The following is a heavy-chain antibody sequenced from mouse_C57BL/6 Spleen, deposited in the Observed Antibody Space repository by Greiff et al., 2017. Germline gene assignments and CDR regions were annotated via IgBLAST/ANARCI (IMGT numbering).Heavy chain of an antibody. D-gene: IGHD1-1*01. CDR1: GFTFSSYG. CDR2: ISSGGSYT. CDR3: ARWVLRRGYFDY. V-gene: IGHV5-6*01. Sequence: EVKLMESGGDLVKPGGSLKLSCAASGFTFSSYGMSWVRQTPDKRLEWVATISSGGSYTYYPDSVKGRFNISRDNAKNTLYLQMSSLKSDDTAMYYCARWVLRRGYFDYWGQGTTLTVSS. J-gene: IGHJ2*01.